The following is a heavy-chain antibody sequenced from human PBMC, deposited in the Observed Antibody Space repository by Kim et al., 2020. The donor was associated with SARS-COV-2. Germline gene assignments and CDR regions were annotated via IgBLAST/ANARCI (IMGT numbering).Heavy chain of an antibody. Sequence: GGSLRLSCAASGFTFSSYAMSWVRQAPGKGLEWVSAISGSGGSTYYADSVKGRFTISRDNSKNTLYLQMNSLRAEDTAVYYCAKDGARTGGYCSGGSCMGFDPWGQGTLVTVSS. CDR1: GFTFSSYA. J-gene: IGHJ5*02. D-gene: IGHD2-15*01. CDR3: AKDGARTGGYCSGGSCMGFDP. V-gene: IGHV3-23*01. CDR2: ISGSGGST.